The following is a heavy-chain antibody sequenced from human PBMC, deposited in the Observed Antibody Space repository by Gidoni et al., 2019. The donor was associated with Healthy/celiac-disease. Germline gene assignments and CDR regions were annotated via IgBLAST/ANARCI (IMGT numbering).Heavy chain of an antibody. CDR3: ARDEGNRRYYYYGMDV. CDR1: GYTFTSYC. Sequence: QVQLVQSGAEVKKPGASVKVSCKASGYTFTSYCIRWVRQATGQGLEWMGWIGAYNGNTNYAQKLQGRVTMTTDTSTSTAYMELRSLRSDDTAVYYCARDEGNRRYYYYGMDVWGQGTTVTVSS. J-gene: IGHJ6*02. D-gene: IGHD3-10*01. V-gene: IGHV1-18*01. CDR2: IGAYNGNT.